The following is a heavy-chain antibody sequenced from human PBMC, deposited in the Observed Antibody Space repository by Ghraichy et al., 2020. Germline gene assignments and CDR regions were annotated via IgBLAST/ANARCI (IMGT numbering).Heavy chain of an antibody. V-gene: IGHV4-59*01. CDR3: ARATYSSRWSGEDYVDY. D-gene: IGHD6-13*01. J-gene: IGHJ4*02. CDR2: IYYSGST. Sequence: SETLSLTCTVSGGSISSYYWSWIRQPQGKGLEWIGYIYYSGSTNYNPSLKSRVTISVDTSKNQCSLKLSSGTAADTAVYYCARATYSSRWSGEDYVDYWGQGTRVTVSS. CDR1: GGSISSYY.